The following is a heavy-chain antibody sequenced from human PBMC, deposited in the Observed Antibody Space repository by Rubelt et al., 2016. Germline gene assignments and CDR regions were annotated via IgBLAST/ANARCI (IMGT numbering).Heavy chain of an antibody. D-gene: IGHD5-18*01. CDR2: IKSKTDGGTT. J-gene: IGHJ4*02. CDR1: GFTFSNAW. Sequence: VQLVESGGGVVQPGRSLRLSCAASGFTFSNAWMNWVRQAPGKGLEWVGRIKSKTDGGTTDYAAPVKGRFTISRDDSKTTLYLQMNSLKTEDTAVYYCTTDTAMDNDFDYWGQGTLVTVSS. V-gene: IGHV3-15*07. CDR3: TTDTAMDNDFDY.